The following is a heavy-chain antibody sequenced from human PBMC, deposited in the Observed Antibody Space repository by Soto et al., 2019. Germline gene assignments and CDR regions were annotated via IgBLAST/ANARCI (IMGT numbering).Heavy chain of an antibody. D-gene: IGHD3-22*01. V-gene: IGHV1-69*13. CDR2: IIPIFGTA. Sequence: ASVKVSCKASGYTFTGYYMHWVRQAPGQGLEWMGGIIPIFGTANYAQKFQGRVTITADESTSTAYMELSSLRSEDTAVYYCASKVKGVVVANDAFDIWGQGTMVTVSS. CDR3: ASKVKGVVVANDAFDI. CDR1: GYTFTGYY. J-gene: IGHJ3*02.